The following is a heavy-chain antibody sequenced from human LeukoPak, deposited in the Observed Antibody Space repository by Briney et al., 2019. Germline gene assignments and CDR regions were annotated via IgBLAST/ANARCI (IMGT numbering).Heavy chain of an antibody. CDR2: IHPLDFDT. V-gene: IGHV5-51*01. D-gene: IGHD2-15*01. CDR3: ARVLGGWSMDV. CDR1: GYSFSSFW. Sequence: PGESLKISCKVSGYSFSSFWIGWVRQMPEKGLEWMGIIHPLDFDTKYSPSFQGQVTISADKSIDTAYLQWSSLKASDTAMYYCARVLGGWSMDVWGKGTTVIVSS. J-gene: IGHJ6*03.